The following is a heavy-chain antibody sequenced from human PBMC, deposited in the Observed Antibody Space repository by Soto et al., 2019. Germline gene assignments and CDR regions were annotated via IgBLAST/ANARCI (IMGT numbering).Heavy chain of an antibody. D-gene: IGHD3-10*01. CDR1: GFTFDDYA. J-gene: IGHJ6*03. CDR2: ISWNSGSI. CDR3: AKGAPLWFGENGPYYYYYYMDV. Sequence: EVQLVESGGGLVQPGRSLRLSCAASGFTFDDYAMHWVRQAPGKGLEWVSGISWNSGSIGYADSVKGRFTISRDNAKNSLYLQMNSLRAEDTALYYCAKGAPLWFGENGPYYYYYYMDVWGKGTTVTVSS. V-gene: IGHV3-9*01.